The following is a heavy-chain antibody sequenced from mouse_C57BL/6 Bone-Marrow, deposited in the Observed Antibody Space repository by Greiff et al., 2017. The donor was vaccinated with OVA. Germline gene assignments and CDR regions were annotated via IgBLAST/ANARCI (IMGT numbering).Heavy chain of an antibody. J-gene: IGHJ3*01. CDR1: GYTFTSYW. D-gene: IGHD1-1*01. V-gene: IGHV1-53*01. CDR3: ARGIYYYGSSRLAY. CDR2: INPSNGGT. Sequence: VQLQQPGTELVKPGASVKLSCKASGYTFTSYWMHWVKQRPGQGLEWIGNINPSNGGTNYNEKFQSKATLTVAKSSSTAYMQLSILTSEDSAVYYCARGIYYYGSSRLAYWGQGTLVTVSA.